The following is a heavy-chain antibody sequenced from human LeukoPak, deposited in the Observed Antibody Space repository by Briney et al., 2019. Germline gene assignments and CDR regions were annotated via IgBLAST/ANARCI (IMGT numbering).Heavy chain of an antibody. J-gene: IGHJ4*02. V-gene: IGHV1-24*01. Sequence: ASVKVSCKVSGYTLTELSMHWVRQAPGKGLEWMGGFDPEDGETIYAQKFQGRVTMTEDTSTDTAYMELSSLRSEDTAVYYCATVDMLYCNSPTCYTEDYFDYWGQGTLVTVSS. CDR2: FDPEDGET. CDR3: ATVDMLYCNSPTCYTEDYFDY. D-gene: IGHD2-2*02. CDR1: GYTLTELS.